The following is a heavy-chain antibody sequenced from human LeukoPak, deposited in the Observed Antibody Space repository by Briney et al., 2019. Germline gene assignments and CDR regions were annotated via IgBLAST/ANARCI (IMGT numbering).Heavy chain of an antibody. CDR2: IYYSGST. J-gene: IGHJ4*02. D-gene: IGHD3-22*01. CDR1: GGSISSGGYY. CDR3: ARAQSRTLYYYDSSGYYYDY. V-gene: IGHV4-31*03. Sequence: SETLSLTCTVSGGSISSGGYYWSWIRQHTGKGLEWIGYIYYSGSTYYNPSLKSRVTISVDTSKNQFSLKLSSVTAADTAVYYCARAQSRTLYYYDSSGYYYDYWGQGTLVTVSS.